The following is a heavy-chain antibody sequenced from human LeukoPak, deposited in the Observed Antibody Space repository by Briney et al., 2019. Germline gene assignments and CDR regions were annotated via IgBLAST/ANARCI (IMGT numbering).Heavy chain of an antibody. CDR2: INPNSGGT. CDR3: ARVPGYSSSWHFDF. Sequence: ASVKVSCKASGYTFTGYYMHWVRQAPEQGLEWMGWINPNSGGTNYAQKFQGRVTMTRDTSISTAYMELSRLRSDDTAVYYCARVPGYSSSWHFDFWGQGTLVTVSS. D-gene: IGHD6-13*01. CDR1: GYTFTGYY. J-gene: IGHJ4*02. V-gene: IGHV1-2*02.